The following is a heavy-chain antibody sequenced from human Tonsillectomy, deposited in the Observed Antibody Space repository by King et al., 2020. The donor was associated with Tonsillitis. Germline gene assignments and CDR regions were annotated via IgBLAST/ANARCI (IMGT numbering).Heavy chain of an antibody. V-gene: IGHV1-69*01. CDR2: IIPMFDTS. D-gene: IGHD3-10*01. CDR1: GGTFSSYA. Sequence: VQLVESGAEVKKPGSSVKVSCKASGGTFSSYAISWVRQAPGQGLEWMGGIIPMFDTSSYAQKFQGRVTITADESTSTAYMELSSLRSEDTALYYCARDNGFGSGTYYITGYWGQGTLVTVSS. J-gene: IGHJ4*02. CDR3: ARDNGFGSGTYYITGY.